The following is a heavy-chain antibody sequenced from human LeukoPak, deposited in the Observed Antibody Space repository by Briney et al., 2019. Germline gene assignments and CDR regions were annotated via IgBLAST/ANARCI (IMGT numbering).Heavy chain of an antibody. CDR3: ARDPAILEWLSTYYYYGMDV. J-gene: IGHJ6*02. CDR1: GGTFISYA. V-gene: IGHV1-69*01. Sequence: SVKVSCKASGGTFISYAISWVRQAPGQGLEWVGGIIPIFGTANYAQKFQGRVTITADESTSTAYMELSSLRSEDTAVYYCARDPAILEWLSTYYYYGMDVWGQGTTVTVSS. D-gene: IGHD3-3*01. CDR2: IIPIFGTA.